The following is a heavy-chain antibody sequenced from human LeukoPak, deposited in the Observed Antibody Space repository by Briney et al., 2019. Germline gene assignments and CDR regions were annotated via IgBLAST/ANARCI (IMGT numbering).Heavy chain of an antibody. CDR2: IYHSGST. D-gene: IGHD6-13*01. J-gene: IGHJ4*02. V-gene: IGHV4-38-2*02. CDR3: ATPGIAAAGLGY. CDR1: GYSISSGYY. Sequence: SETLSLTCTVSGYSISSGYYWGWTRQPPGKGLEWIGSIYHSGSTYYNPSLKSRVTISVDTSKNQFSLKLSSVTAADTAVYYCATPGIAAAGLGYWGQGTLVTVSS.